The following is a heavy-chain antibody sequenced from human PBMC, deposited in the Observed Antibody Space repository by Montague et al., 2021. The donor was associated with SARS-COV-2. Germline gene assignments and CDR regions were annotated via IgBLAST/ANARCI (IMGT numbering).Heavy chain of an antibody. V-gene: IGHV4-59*01. Sequence: SETLSLTCTVSGGSISSYYWSWIRQPPGKGLEWIGYINYSGSTNYNPSLKSRVTISVDTSKNQFSLKLSSVTVADTAVYYCARGSGWMGNAFDIWGQGTMVTVSS. CDR3: ARGSGWMGNAFDI. J-gene: IGHJ3*02. CDR1: GGSISSYY. D-gene: IGHD6-19*01. CDR2: INYSGST.